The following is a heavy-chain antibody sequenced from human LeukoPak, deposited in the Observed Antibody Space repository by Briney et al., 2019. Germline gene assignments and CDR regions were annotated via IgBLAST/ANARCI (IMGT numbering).Heavy chain of an antibody. J-gene: IGHJ6*02. CDR3: ARDLGGAAAGTDTNQCYYYGMDV. CDR1: GYTFTGYY. CDR2: INPNSGGT. V-gene: IGHV1-2*02. Sequence: GASVKVSCKASGYTFTGYYMHWVRQAPGQGLEWMGWINPNSGGTNYAQKFQGRVTMTRDTSISTAYMELSRLRSDDTAVYYCARDLGGAAAGTDTNQCYYYGMDVWGQGTTVTVSS. D-gene: IGHD6-13*01.